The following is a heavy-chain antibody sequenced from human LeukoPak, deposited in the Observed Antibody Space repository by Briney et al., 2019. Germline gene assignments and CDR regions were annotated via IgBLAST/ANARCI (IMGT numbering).Heavy chain of an antibody. CDR3: ARLGSYDFWSGYYETKTYYYYGMDV. Sequence: GESLKISCKGSGYSFTSYWIGWVRQMPGKGLEWMGIIFPGDSDTRYSPSFQGQVTISADKSISTAYLQWSSLKASDTAMYYCARLGSYDFWSGYYETKTYYYYGMDVWGQGTTVTVSS. CDR1: GYSFTSYW. V-gene: IGHV5-51*01. CDR2: IFPGDSDT. D-gene: IGHD3-3*01. J-gene: IGHJ6*02.